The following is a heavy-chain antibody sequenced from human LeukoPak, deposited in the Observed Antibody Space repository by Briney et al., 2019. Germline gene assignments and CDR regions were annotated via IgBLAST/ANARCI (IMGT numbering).Heavy chain of an antibody. CDR1: GYTFTGYY. CDR3: ARDPPAYSSSWYYYYYYMDV. V-gene: IGHV1-2*02. Sequence: ASVKVSCKASGYTFTGYYMHWVRQAPGQGLEWMGWTNPNSGGTNYAQKFQGRVTMTRDTSISTAYMELRSLRSDDTAVYYCARDPPAYSSSWYYYYYYMDVWGKGTTVTISS. J-gene: IGHJ6*03. D-gene: IGHD6-13*01. CDR2: TNPNSGGT.